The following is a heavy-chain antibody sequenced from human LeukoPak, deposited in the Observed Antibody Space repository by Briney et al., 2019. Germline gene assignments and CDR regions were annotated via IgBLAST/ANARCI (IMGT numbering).Heavy chain of an antibody. CDR1: GYTFTSYD. CDR2: MNPNSGNT. CDR3: ASSGIAVADTFDY. Sequence: ASVKVSCKASGYTFTSYDINWVRQATGQGLEWMGWMNPNSGNTGYAQKFQGRVTITRNTSISTAYMDLSSLRSEDTAVYYCASSGIAVADTFDYWGQGTLVTVSS. V-gene: IGHV1-8*01. D-gene: IGHD6-19*01. J-gene: IGHJ4*02.